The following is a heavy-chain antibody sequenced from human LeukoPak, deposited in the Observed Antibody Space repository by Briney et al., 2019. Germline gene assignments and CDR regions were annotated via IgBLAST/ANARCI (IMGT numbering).Heavy chain of an antibody. CDR1: GFTFSNFA. J-gene: IGHJ4*02. CDR3: AKDSVGYSYGAFDS. D-gene: IGHD5-18*01. Sequence: GGSLRLSCAASGFTFSNFAMSWVRQAPGKGLEWVSDISGGGGSTSYADSVKGRFTISRDNSKNTLYLQMNSLRAEDTAVYYCAKDSVGYSYGAFDSWGQGTLVTVSS. CDR2: ISGGGGST. V-gene: IGHV3-23*01.